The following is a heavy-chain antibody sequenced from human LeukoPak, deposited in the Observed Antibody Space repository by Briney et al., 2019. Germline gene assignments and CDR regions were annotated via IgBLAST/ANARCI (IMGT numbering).Heavy chain of an antibody. CDR1: GGSFSGYY. Sequence: PSETLSLTCAVYGGSFSGYYWSWIRQPPGKGLEWIGSIYYSGSTYYNPSLKSRVTISVDTSKNQFSLKLSSVTAADTAVYYCARDTPTYYDFWSGYQNNWFDPWGQGTLVTVSS. J-gene: IGHJ5*02. CDR2: IYYSGST. V-gene: IGHV4-34*01. D-gene: IGHD3-3*01. CDR3: ARDTPTYYDFWSGYQNNWFDP.